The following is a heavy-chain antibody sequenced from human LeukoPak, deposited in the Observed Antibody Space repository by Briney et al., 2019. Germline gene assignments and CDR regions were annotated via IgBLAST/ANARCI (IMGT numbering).Heavy chain of an antibody. CDR2: IHHIGST. CDR3: ARGRWDGSGWEGGFDY. CDR1: GGSFSGYY. Sequence: KSSETLSLTCAVYGGSFSGYYWSWIRQPPGKGLEWTGEIHHIGSTNYNPSLKSRVTMSVDTSKNQFSLKLSSVTAADTAVYYCARGRWDGSGWEGGFDYWGQGTLVTVSS. J-gene: IGHJ4*02. V-gene: IGHV4-34*01. D-gene: IGHD6-19*01.